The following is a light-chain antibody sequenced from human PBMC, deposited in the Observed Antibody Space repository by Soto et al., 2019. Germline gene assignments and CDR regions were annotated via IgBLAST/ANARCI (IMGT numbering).Light chain of an antibody. J-gene: IGKJ1*01. Sequence: IVLTQSPGTLSLSPGERATLSCRASQSISSSYLAWYQQKPGQAPRLLIYGASNRATAIPDRFSGSGSGADFTLTISRLEPEDFAVYYCQQSDDSPGTFGQGTKVDIK. V-gene: IGKV3-20*01. CDR1: QSISSSY. CDR2: GAS. CDR3: QQSDDSPGT.